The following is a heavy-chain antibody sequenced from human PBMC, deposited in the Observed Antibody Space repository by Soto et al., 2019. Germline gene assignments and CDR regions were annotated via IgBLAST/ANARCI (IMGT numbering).Heavy chain of an antibody. CDR2: INHSGST. CDR3: ARGHRSTRPQNYYGSGSYDY. Sequence: LSLTCAVYGGSFSGYYWSWIRQPPGKGLEWIGEINHSGSTNYNPSLKSRVTISVDTSKNQFSLKLSSVTAADTAVYYCARGHRSTRPQNYYGSGSYDYWGQGTLVTVSS. D-gene: IGHD3-10*01. V-gene: IGHV4-34*01. J-gene: IGHJ4*02. CDR1: GGSFSGYY.